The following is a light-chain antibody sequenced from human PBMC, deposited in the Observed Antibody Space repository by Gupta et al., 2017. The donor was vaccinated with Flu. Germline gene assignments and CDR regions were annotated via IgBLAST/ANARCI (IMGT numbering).Light chain of an antibody. CDR1: SLRSYS. CDR3: SSRDSSGNHVI. V-gene: IGLV3-19*01. J-gene: IGLJ2*01. Sequence: SSELTQDPAMSVPLGQTVRITCQGDSLRSYSAIWYQQKPGQAPVVVISGKNNRPSGISDRFSGSDSGNTASLTITWALAEDEADYYCSSRDSSGNHVIFGGGTKVTVL. CDR2: GKN.